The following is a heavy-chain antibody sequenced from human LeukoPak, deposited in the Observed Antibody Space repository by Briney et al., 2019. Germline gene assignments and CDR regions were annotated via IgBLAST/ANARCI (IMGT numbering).Heavy chain of an antibody. Sequence: AASVKVSCKSSGYTFNVHWVRQAPGQRLEWMGWIHAGNGKTKYSQKFQGRVTFIWDTSATTAYMELSSLTSADTAIYYRAGNSPGGSIAEGDWFDPWGQGTLVTVSS. V-gene: IGHV1-3*01. CDR2: IHAGNGKT. D-gene: IGHD3-16*01. CDR1: GYTFNV. J-gene: IGHJ5*02. CDR3: AGNSPGGSIAEGDWFDP.